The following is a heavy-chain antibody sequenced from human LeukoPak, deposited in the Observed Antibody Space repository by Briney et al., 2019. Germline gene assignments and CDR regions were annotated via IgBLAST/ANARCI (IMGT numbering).Heavy chain of an antibody. J-gene: IGHJ5*02. V-gene: IGHV2-5*02. D-gene: IGHD3-10*01. CDR2: IYWDDEK. Sequence: SGPALVKPTQTLTLTCTFSGFSLSTSGVGVGWIRQPPGKALQWLALIYWDDEKYYSPSLKSRLSISRHTSRNQIVLTMTNMDPLDTATYFCAHSYYFGSRSYYNVWFAPWGLGTLVTVSS. CDR3: AHSYYFGSRSYYNVWFAP. CDR1: GFSLSTSGVG.